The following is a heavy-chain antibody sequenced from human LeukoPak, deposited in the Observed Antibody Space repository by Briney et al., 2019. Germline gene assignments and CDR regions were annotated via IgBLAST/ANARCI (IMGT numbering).Heavy chain of an antibody. CDR1: GYSFTSCW. D-gene: IGHD2/OR15-2a*01. Sequence: GESLKISCKGSGYSFTSCWIAWVRQMHGKGLELMGIIYTGDSDTRYSPSFQSQVTISADKSISTAYLQWSGLKASDTAMYYCARRSISLPPHMDVWGKGTTVTVSS. CDR2: IYTGDSDT. CDR3: ARRSISLPPHMDV. J-gene: IGHJ6*03. V-gene: IGHV5-51*03.